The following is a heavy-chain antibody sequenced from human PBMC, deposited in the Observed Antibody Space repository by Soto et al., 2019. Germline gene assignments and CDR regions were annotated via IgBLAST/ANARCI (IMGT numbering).Heavy chain of an antibody. CDR3: ASHDPGARFDP. D-gene: IGHD1-1*01. Sequence: QVQLVQSGAAVKKPGASVKVSCKAPRYIFTAYFMHWVRQAPGQGLAWMGWINPNNGATHYGLSFQGRVTMTRDTSISTDYMELSSLRSDDTAVYYCASHDPGARFDPWGQGTLVIVSS. J-gene: IGHJ5*02. CDR1: RYIFTAYF. CDR2: INPNNGAT. V-gene: IGHV1-2*02.